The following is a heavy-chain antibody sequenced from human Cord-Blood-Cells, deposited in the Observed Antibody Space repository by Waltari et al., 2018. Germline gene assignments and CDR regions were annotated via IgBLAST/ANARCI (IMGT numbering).Heavy chain of an antibody. D-gene: IGHD2-2*01. V-gene: IGHV1-18*04. Sequence: QVQLVQSGAEVKKPGASVKVSCKASGYTFTSYGISWVRQAPGHGLEWMGWISAYNGNTNYAQKLQGRVTMTTDTSTSTAYMELRSLRSDDTAVYYCARTRLSPIVVVPAAMARGYMDVWGKGTTVTVSS. J-gene: IGHJ6*03. CDR3: ARTRLSPIVVVPAAMARGYMDV. CDR1: GYTFTSYG. CDR2: ISAYNGNT.